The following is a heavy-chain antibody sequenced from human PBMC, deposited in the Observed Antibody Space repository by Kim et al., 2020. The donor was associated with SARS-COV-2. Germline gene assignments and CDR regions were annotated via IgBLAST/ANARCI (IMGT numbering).Heavy chain of an antibody. J-gene: IGHJ4*02. CDR1: GFTVSSNY. Sequence: GGSLRLSCASSGFTVSSNYMSWVRQAPGKGLEWVSVIYSGGSTYYADSVKGRFTISRDNSKNTLYLQMNSLRAEDTAVYYCARADEGTGGPISYPLDYWGQGTLVTVSS. CDR2: IYSGGST. CDR3: ARADEGTGGPISYPLDY. V-gene: IGHV3-53*01. D-gene: IGHD7-27*01.